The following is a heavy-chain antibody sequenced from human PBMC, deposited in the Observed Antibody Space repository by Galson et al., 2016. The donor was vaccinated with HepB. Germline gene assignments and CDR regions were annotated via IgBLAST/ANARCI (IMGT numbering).Heavy chain of an antibody. CDR1: GYRFTSYW. CDR2: IYPGDSDT. J-gene: IGHJ4*02. D-gene: IGHD3-10*01. Sequence: QSGAEVKKPGESLKISCKGSGYRFTSYWIGWVRQMPGKGLEWMGIIYPGDSDTRYSPSFQGQVTLTADKSINTAYLQWSSLKASDTAIYYCARQMVARFDYWGQGTLVTVSS. V-gene: IGHV5-51*01. CDR3: ARQMVARFDY.